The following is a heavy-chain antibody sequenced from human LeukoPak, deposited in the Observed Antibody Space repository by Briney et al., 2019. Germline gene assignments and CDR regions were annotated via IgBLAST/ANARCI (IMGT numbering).Heavy chain of an antibody. J-gene: IGHJ5*02. D-gene: IGHD2-2*01. CDR1: GGSFSGYY. V-gene: IGHV4-34*01. CDR3: ARSAPFVVVPAATNWFDP. Sequence: PSETLSLTCAVYGGSFSGYYWSWIRQPPGKGLEWIGEINHSGSTNYNPSLKSRVTISVDTSKNQFSLKLSSVTAADTAVYYRARSAPFVVVPAATNWFDPWGQGTLVTVSS. CDR2: INHSGST.